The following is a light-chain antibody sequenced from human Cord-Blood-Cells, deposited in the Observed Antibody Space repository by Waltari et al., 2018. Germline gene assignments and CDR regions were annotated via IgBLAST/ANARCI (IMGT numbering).Light chain of an antibody. V-gene: IGKV3-20*01. J-gene: IGKJ4*01. CDR2: GAS. CDR3: QQYGSSPLT. CDR1: QSVSSSY. Sequence: EIVLTQSPGTLSLSPGERATLSCRASQSVSSSYLAWYQQKPGQAPRLLSYGASSRATGIPDRFSGSGSGTDFTLTISRLEPEDFAVYYCQQYGSSPLTFGGVTNVEIK.